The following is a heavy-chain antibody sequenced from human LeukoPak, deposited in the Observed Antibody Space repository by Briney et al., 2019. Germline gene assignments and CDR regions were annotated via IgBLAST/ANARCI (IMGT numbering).Heavy chain of an antibody. D-gene: IGHD2-15*01. CDR3: AKDQVPFGSRYGMDV. CDR1: GLTVSINY. CDR2: ISDDGIKK. Sequence: GGSQRLSCAASGLTVSINYMSGVRQAPGKGVEGVALISDDGIKKYYGDSVKGRFSISRDNSKNTLYLQMNSLRADDTATYYCAKDQVPFGSRYGMDVWGQGTTVTVSS. J-gene: IGHJ6*02. V-gene: IGHV3-30*18.